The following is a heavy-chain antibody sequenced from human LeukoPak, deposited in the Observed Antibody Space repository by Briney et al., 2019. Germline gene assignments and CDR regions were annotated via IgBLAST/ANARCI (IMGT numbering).Heavy chain of an antibody. D-gene: IGHD2-21*02. CDR1: GYSFTSYW. J-gene: IGHJ3*02. CDR2: IYPGDSDT. V-gene: IGHV5-51*01. Sequence: GESLKISCKGSGYSFTSYWIGWVRQMPGKGLEWMGIIYPGDSDTRYSPSFQGQVTISADKSISTAYLQWSSLKASDTAMYYCASPVAYCGGDCYSLDAFDIWGQGTMVTVSS. CDR3: ASPVAYCGGDCYSLDAFDI.